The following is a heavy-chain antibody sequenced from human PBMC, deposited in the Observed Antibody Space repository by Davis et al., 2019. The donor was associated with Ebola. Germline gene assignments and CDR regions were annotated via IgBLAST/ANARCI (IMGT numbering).Heavy chain of an antibody. Sequence: GGSLRLSCAASGFTFSSYWMHWVRQAPGKGLEWVSAISGSGGSTYYADSVKGRFTISRDNSKNTLYLQMNSLRAEDTAVYYCAKDWYYYDSSGYAGFEFDYWGQGTLVTVSS. D-gene: IGHD3-22*01. J-gene: IGHJ4*02. CDR2: ISGSGGST. CDR1: GFTFSSYW. CDR3: AKDWYYYDSSGYAGFEFDY. V-gene: IGHV3-23*01.